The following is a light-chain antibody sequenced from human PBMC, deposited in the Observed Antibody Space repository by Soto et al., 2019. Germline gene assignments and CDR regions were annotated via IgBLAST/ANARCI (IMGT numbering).Light chain of an antibody. V-gene: IGKV3-15*01. Sequence: EILMPKSPATLSVSPGESSTLSCRASRSVDTDLAWYQQKPGQAPRLLVFATSARATGVPDRFRGSRSGTDFTLTIRSLQPEDSATYYCHKYYNRPPWTVGKGNKVDI. J-gene: IGKJ1*01. CDR2: ATS. CDR3: HKYYNRPPWT. CDR1: RSVDTD.